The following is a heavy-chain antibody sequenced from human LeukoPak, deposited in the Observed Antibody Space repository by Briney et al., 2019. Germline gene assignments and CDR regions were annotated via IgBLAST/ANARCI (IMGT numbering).Heavy chain of an antibody. D-gene: IGHD3-9*01. V-gene: IGHV4-34*01. J-gene: IGHJ4*02. CDR1: GGSFSGYY. Sequence: SETLSLTCAVYGGSFSGYYWSWIRQPPGKGLEWIGEINHSGSTNYNPSLKSRVTISVDTSKNQFSLKLSSVTAVDTAVYYCVKTYYDILTGYLGVDYWGQGTLVTVSS. CDR2: INHSGST. CDR3: VKTYYDILTGYLGVDY.